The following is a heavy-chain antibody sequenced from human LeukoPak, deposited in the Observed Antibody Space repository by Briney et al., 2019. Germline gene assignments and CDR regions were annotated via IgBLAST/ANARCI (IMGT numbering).Heavy chain of an antibody. CDR1: GFTFSDYW. CDR2: INTDMSST. J-gene: IGHJ4*02. D-gene: IGHD2-15*01. V-gene: IGHV3-74*01. CDR3: ARDLSHCSGGSCYSAHFDY. Sequence: GGPLRLSCAASGFTFSDYWMQWVRQAPGKGLVWVSRINTDMSSTIYTDSVKGRFTTSRDNARDTLYLQMNSLRAEDTAVYYCARDLSHCSGGSCYSAHFDYWGQGTLVTVSS.